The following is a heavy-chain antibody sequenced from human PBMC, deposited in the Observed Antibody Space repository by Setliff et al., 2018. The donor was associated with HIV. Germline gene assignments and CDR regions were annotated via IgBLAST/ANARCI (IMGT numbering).Heavy chain of an antibody. Sequence: PSETLSLTCAVYGGSFNGFYWSWIRQPPGKGLEWIGEINHSGGINYNSSLKSRVTISVDTSKNQFSLKVGSMTAADTAVYYCAFSKQMATMAFDYWGQGALVTVSS. CDR2: INHSGGI. D-gene: IGHD5-12*01. CDR1: GGSFNGFY. V-gene: IGHV4-34*01. CDR3: AFSKQMATMAFDY. J-gene: IGHJ4*02.